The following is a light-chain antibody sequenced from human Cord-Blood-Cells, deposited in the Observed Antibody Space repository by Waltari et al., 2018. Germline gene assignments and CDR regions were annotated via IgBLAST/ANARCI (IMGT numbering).Light chain of an antibody. J-gene: IGKJ1*01. Sequence: EIVMTQSPATLSVSPGERATLSCRASQIVSSNLAWYQQKPGQAPRPLIYGASTRATGIPARFSGSGSGTEFTLTISSLQSEDFAVYYCQQYNNWPPRTFGQGTKVEIK. CDR3: QQYNNWPPRT. CDR2: GAS. V-gene: IGKV3-15*01. CDR1: QIVSSN.